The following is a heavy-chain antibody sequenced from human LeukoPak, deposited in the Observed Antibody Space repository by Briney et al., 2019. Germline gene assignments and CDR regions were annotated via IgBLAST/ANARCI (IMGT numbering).Heavy chain of an antibody. D-gene: IGHD6-13*01. J-gene: IGHJ4*02. CDR2: IYHSGST. CDR1: GYSISSGYY. Sequence: SETLSHTCTVSGYSISSGYYWGWIRQPPGKGLEWIGSIYHSGSTYYNPSLKSRVTISVDTSKNQFSLKLSSVTAADTAVYYCASAIAAAGGFCSYWGQGTLVTVSS. CDR3: ASAIAAAGGFCSY. V-gene: IGHV4-38-2*02.